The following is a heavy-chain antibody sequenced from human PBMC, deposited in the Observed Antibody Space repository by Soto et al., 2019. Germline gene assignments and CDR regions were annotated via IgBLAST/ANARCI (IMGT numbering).Heavy chain of an antibody. D-gene: IGHD6-13*01. J-gene: IGHJ6*02. CDR2: IIPIFGTA. Sequence: QVQLVQSGAEVKKPGSSVKVSCKASGGTFSSYAISWVRQAPAQGLEWMGGIIPIFGTANYAQKFQGRVTITADESTSTAYMELSSLRSEDTAVYYCARDRMAAAAGTYYYYYGMDVWGQGTTVTVSS. CDR3: ARDRMAAAAGTYYYYYGMDV. CDR1: GGTFSSYA. V-gene: IGHV1-69*19.